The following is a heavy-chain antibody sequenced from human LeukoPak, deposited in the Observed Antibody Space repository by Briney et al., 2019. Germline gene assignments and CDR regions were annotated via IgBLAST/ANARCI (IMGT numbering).Heavy chain of an antibody. V-gene: IGHV3-7*03. Sequence: GGSLRLSCAASGFTFSSYWMSWVRQAPGKGLEWVANIKQDGSEKYYVDSVKGRFTISRDNAKNSLYLQMNSLRAEDTAVYYCARGGIAMAYNWFDPWGQGTLVTVSS. D-gene: IGHD5-18*01. CDR1: GFTFSSYW. CDR2: IKQDGSEK. J-gene: IGHJ5*02. CDR3: ARGGIAMAYNWFDP.